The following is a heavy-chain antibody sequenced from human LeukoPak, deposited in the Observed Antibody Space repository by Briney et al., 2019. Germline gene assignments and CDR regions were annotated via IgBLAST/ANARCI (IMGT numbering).Heavy chain of an antibody. D-gene: IGHD6-19*01. V-gene: IGHV3-23*01. CDR3: AKDIYSSGWYGEFDY. J-gene: IGHJ4*02. CDR1: GFTFSSYG. Sequence: GGSLRLSCAATGFTFSSYGMSWVRQAPGKGLEWVSAISGSDGSTYYADSVKGRFTISRDNSKNTLYLQMNSLRAEDTAVYYCAKDIYSSGWYGEFDYWGQGTLVTVSS. CDR2: ISGSDGST.